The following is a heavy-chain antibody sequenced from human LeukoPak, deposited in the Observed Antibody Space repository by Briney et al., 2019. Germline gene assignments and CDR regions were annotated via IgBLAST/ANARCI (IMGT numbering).Heavy chain of an antibody. Sequence: GGSLRLTCAASGFTFRNYWLSWLRQAPGRGLEWVANIKQGGSEKSYVDSVKGRFTISRDNAKNSLYLQMNSLRAEDAAVYYCARDRCSAYYYGAFDVWGQGTMVTVSS. CDR1: GFTFRNYW. J-gene: IGHJ3*01. V-gene: IGHV3-7*01. D-gene: IGHD3-22*01. CDR2: IKQGGSEK. CDR3: ARDRCSAYYYGAFDV.